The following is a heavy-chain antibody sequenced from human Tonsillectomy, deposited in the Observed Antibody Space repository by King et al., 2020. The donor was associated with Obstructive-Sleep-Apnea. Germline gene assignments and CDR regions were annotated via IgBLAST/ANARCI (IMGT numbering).Heavy chain of an antibody. J-gene: IGHJ2*01. V-gene: IGHV3-30*04. Sequence: VQLVESGGGVVQPGRSLRISCAASGFTFSNYALHWVRQAPGKGLEWVAGISLDRSNKKYADFVESRFTISRDNSEYMMYLQMNSLRPDDTAVYYCARVRVAQGDLPLWGRGTLVTVSS. CDR1: GFTFSNYA. CDR3: ARVRVAQGDLPL. D-gene: IGHD2-15*01. CDR2: ISLDRSNK.